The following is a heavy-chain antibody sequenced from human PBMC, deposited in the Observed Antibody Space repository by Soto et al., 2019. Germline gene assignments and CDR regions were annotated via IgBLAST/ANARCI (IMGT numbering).Heavy chain of an antibody. V-gene: IGHV1-8*01. CDR3: AIAGEVRGVIPFDY. CDR2: MNPNSGNT. J-gene: IGHJ4*02. Sequence: ASVKVSCKASGYTFTSYDINWVRQATGQGLEWMGWMNPNSGNTGYAQKFQGRVTMTRNTSISTAYMELSSLRSEDTAVYYCAIAGEVRGVIPFDYWGQGTLVTVSS. CDR1: GYTFTSYD. D-gene: IGHD3-10*01.